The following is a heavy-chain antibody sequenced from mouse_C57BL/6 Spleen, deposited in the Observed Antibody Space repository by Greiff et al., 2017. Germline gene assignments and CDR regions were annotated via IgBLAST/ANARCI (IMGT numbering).Heavy chain of an antibody. Sequence: QVQLKQSGAELVRPGASVKLSCKASGYTFTDYYINWVKQRPGQGLEWIARIYPGSGNTYYNEKFKGKATLTAEKSSSTAYMQLSSLTSEDSAVYFCASPYYGNYEDYAMDYWGQGTSVTVSS. V-gene: IGHV1-76*01. CDR2: IYPGSGNT. CDR3: ASPYYGNYEDYAMDY. D-gene: IGHD2-10*01. J-gene: IGHJ4*01. CDR1: GYTFTDYY.